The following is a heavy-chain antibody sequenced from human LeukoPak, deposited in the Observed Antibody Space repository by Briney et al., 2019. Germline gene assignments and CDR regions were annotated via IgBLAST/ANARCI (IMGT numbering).Heavy chain of an antibody. D-gene: IGHD3-10*01. J-gene: IGHJ3*02. Sequence: SETLSLTCTVSGGSINSSSYYWGWIRQPPGKGLEWIGTIYYSGSTYYDPSLKSRVTISVDTSKNQFSLKLSSVTASDTAVYYCARRFAPSRNDAFDIWGHGTMVTVSS. CDR3: ARRFAPSRNDAFDI. CDR2: IYYSGST. CDR1: GGSINSSSYY. V-gene: IGHV4-39*01.